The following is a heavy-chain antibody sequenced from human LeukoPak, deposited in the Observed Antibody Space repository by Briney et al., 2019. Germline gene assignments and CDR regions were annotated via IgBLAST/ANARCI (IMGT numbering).Heavy chain of an antibody. CDR1: GFTFDSYA. V-gene: IGHV3-23*01. CDR3: AKCFSMIRGLRGTYYYYGMDV. CDR2: ISASGGST. J-gene: IGHJ6*04. D-gene: IGHD3-10*01. Sequence: GGSLRLSCAASGFTFDSYAMSWVRQAPGKGLEWVSSISASGGSTYYADSVKGRFTISRDNSNKILYLQMNSLRAEDTAVYYCAKCFSMIRGLRGTYYYYGMDVWGRGTTVTVSS.